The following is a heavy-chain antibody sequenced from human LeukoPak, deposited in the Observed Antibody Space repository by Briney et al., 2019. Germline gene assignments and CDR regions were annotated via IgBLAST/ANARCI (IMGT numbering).Heavy chain of an antibody. Sequence: SETLSLTCTVSGGSISSSDYYWGWIRQPPGKGLEWIGSIYYSGSTYYNPSLKSRVTMSLDTSKNQFSLKLSSVTAADTAVYYCARLYGSGSYDDAFDIWGQGTMVTVSS. CDR2: IYYSGST. CDR1: GGSISSSDYY. D-gene: IGHD3-10*01. J-gene: IGHJ3*02. CDR3: ARLYGSGSYDDAFDI. V-gene: IGHV4-39*07.